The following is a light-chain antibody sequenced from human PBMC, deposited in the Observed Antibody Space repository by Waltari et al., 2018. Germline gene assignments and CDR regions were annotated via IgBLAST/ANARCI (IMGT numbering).Light chain of an antibody. J-gene: IGKJ2*01. CDR2: RAS. V-gene: IGKV1-5*03. Sequence: DIQMTQSHPTLSASVGDGVTITCRASQSITNWLAWYQQRPGQAPTLLIFRASLLERGVPSRFSGSGHGTEFTLTISGLQPDDFGTYYCQQYDSYEYTFGQGTYLDIK. CDR1: QSITNW. CDR3: QQYDSYEYT.